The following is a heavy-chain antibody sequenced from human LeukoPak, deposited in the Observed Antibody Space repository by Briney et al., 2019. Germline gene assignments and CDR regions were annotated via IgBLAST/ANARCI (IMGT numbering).Heavy chain of an antibody. CDR3: ARGLGGSGSYLLTFDY. V-gene: IGHV1-18*01. CDR1: GYTFTTYS. D-gene: IGHD1-26*01. J-gene: IGHJ4*02. Sequence: ASVKVSCKASGYTFTTYSINWVRQAPGQGLEWMGWISAYNGNTKYAQKLQGRVTMTTDTSTSTAYMELRSLRSDGTAVYYCARGLGGSGSYLLTFDYWGQGTLVTVSS. CDR2: ISAYNGNT.